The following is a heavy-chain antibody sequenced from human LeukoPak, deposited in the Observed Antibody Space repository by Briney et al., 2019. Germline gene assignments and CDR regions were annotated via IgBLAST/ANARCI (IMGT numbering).Heavy chain of an antibody. J-gene: IGHJ4*02. CDR3: ARRFSGSGSPITY. Sequence: ASVKVSCKASGYTFTSYDINWMRQATGQGLEWMGGMNPNSGNTGYAQKFQGRVNMPRSTSISTAYMELSSLRSEDTAVYYCARRFSGSGSPITYWGQGTLVTVSS. D-gene: IGHD3-10*01. CDR2: MNPNSGNT. V-gene: IGHV1-8*01. CDR1: GYTFTSYD.